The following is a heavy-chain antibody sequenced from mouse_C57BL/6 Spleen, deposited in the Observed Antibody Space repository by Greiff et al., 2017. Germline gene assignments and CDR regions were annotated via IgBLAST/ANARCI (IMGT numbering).Heavy chain of an antibody. CDR1: GFTFTDYY. J-gene: IGHJ2*01. CDR3: ARYIKTGFDY. V-gene: IGHV7-3*01. Sequence: EVKLMESGGGLVQPGGSLSLSCAASGFTFTDYYMSWVRQPPGKALEWLGFIRNKANGYTTEYSASVKGRFTISRDNSQSILYLQMNALRAEDSATYYCARYIKTGFDYWGQGTTLTVSS. D-gene: IGHD1-3*01. CDR2: IRNKANGYTT.